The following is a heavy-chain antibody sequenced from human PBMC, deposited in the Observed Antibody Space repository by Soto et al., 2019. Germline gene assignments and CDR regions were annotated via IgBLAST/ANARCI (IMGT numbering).Heavy chain of an antibody. CDR3: VAVAKRYYHYGMDV. J-gene: IGHJ6*02. CDR2: MNPNSGNT. Sequence: QVQLVQSGAEVKKPGASVKVSCKASGYTFTSYDINWVRQATGQGLEWMGWMNPNSGNTGYAQKFQGRVTMTRNTSISTAYMELSSLRSEDTAVYYCVAVAKRYYHYGMDVWGQGTTVTVSS. CDR1: GYTFTSYD. V-gene: IGHV1-8*01.